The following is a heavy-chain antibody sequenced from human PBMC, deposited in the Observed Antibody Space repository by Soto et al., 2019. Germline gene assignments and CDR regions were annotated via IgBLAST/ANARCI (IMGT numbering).Heavy chain of an antibody. CDR2: ISGYNRNT. V-gene: IGHV1-18*01. J-gene: IGHJ4*02. Sequence: QVQLVKSGAEVKRPGASVKVSCKASGYTFTRFGISWMRQAPGQGLEWMGWISGYNRNTKYAQMVQDRVTMTTDTSTSTAYMELRSLRSDDTAVYYCARVATLAGYDFWGQGTLVTVSS. D-gene: IGHD6-19*01. CDR1: GYTFTRFG. CDR3: ARVATLAGYDF.